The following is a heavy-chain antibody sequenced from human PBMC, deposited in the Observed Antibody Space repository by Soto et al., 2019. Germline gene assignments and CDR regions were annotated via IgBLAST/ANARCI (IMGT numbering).Heavy chain of an antibody. CDR3: ARDSGASSSRYYYLGMDV. J-gene: IGHJ6*02. CDR2: IYYTGST. Sequence: KPSETLSLTCTVSGGSISSGDYYWSWHRQPPGKGLEWIGYIYYTGSTFYSPSLKSRVDISVDTSRNLFSLNLSSLTAADTAVYYCARDSGASSSRYYYLGMDVWGQGTTVTVSS. D-gene: IGHD6-6*01. V-gene: IGHV4-30-4*01. CDR1: GGSISSGDYY.